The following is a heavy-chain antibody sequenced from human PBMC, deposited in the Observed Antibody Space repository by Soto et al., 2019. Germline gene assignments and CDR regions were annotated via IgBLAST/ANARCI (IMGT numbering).Heavy chain of an antibody. J-gene: IGHJ6*02. D-gene: IGHD3-22*01. CDR1: GGTPSNSA. V-gene: IGHV1-69*01. CDR2: IIPVFGLV. CDR3: AGGRIVVVGSRAYYGMDV. Sequence: QVHLLLQSGAEVKKPGSSVKVSCKASGGTPSNSAISWVRQAPGQGLEWMGGIIPVFGLVKYAQNFQGRVTITADESTNTAYVEMSSLRHEDTAVYYCAGGRIVVVGSRAYYGMDVWGQGTTVTVSS.